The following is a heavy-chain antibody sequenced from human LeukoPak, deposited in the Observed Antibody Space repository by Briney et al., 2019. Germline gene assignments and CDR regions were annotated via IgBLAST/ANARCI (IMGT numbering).Heavy chain of an antibody. D-gene: IGHD3-9*01. Sequence: SVKVSCKASGGTFSSYAISWVRQAPGQGLEWMGRIIPILGIANYAQKFQGRVTITADKSTSTAYMELSSLRSEDTAVYCCARDDWYGYWGQGTLVTVSS. CDR3: ARDDWYGY. J-gene: IGHJ4*02. CDR1: GGTFSSYA. V-gene: IGHV1-69*04. CDR2: IIPILGIA.